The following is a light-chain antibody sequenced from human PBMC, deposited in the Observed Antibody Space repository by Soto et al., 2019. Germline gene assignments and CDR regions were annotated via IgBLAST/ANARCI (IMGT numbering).Light chain of an antibody. V-gene: IGKV1-5*03. CDR1: QSISSW. Sequence: DIPMTQSPSTLSASVGDRVTITCRASQSISSWLAWYQQRPGKAPKLLIYKTSSLESGVPSRFSSSRSGTEFTLTISSLQPYDFATYYCQQYNSYAARSFGVGTKMEIK. CDR2: KTS. J-gene: IGKJ4*01. CDR3: QQYNSYAARS.